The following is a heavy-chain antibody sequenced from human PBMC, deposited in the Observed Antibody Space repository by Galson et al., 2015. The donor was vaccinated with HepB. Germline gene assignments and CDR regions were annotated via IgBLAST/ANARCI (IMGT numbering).Heavy chain of an antibody. J-gene: IGHJ4*02. Sequence: SLRLSCAASGFTFNQYNMNWVRQAPGKGLEWVSYTSGTGSSTYYADSVKGRFTISRDNAKNSLYLQMNSLRDEDTAVYYCARVSTGQFDFWGQGTLVTVSS. V-gene: IGHV3-48*02. CDR1: GFTFNQYN. CDR3: ARVSTGQFDF. CDR2: TSGTGSST. D-gene: IGHD6-19*01.